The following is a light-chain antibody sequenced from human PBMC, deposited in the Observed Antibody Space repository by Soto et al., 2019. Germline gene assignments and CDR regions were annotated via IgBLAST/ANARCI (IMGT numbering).Light chain of an antibody. CDR1: QGISSY. Sequence: AIRMTQSPSSFSASTGDRVTITCRASQGISSYLAWYQQKPGKAPKLLIYAASTFQSVVPSRFSGSGSGTDFTLTISCLQSEDFANYYCQQYYSYPPTFGNGTKVEIK. V-gene: IGKV1-8*01. CDR3: QQYYSYPPT. J-gene: IGKJ1*01. CDR2: AAS.